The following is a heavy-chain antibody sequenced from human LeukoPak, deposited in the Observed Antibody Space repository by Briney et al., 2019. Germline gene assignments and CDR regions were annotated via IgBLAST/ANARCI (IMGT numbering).Heavy chain of an antibody. CDR2: IYTGGST. J-gene: IGHJ4*02. V-gene: IGHV4-61*02. CDR3: ARRYYYDSSGYWYFDY. CDR1: GDSISSGSYY. D-gene: IGHD3-22*01. Sequence: SETLPLTCTVSGDSISSGSYYWTWIRQPAGRGLEWIGRIYTGGSTNYNPSLKSRVTISIDTSKNQFSLKLSSVTAADTAVYYCARRYYYDSSGYWYFDYWGQGTLVTVSS.